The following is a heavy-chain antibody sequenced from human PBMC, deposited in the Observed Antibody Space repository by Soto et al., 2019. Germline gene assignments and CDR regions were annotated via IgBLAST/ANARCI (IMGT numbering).Heavy chain of an antibody. CDR2: IIPIFGTA. V-gene: IGHV1-69*12. J-gene: IGHJ6*02. Sequence: QVQLVQSGAEVKKPGSSVKVSCKASGGTFSSYAISWVRQAPGQGLEWMGGIIPIFGTANYAQKFQGRVTIPEDETTSNADMELSSLKPEDPAVDYCARIIAARNVYYLYGMDGWGQGNTVTVSS. CDR1: GGTFSSYA. D-gene: IGHD6-25*01. CDR3: ARIIAARNVYYLYGMDG.